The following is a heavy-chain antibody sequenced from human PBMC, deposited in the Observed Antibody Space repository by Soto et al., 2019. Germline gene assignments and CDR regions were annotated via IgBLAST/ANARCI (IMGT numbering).Heavy chain of an antibody. J-gene: IGHJ4*02. D-gene: IGHD3-16*01. CDR2: IYYSGST. Sequence: QVQLQESGPGLVKPSQTLSLTCTVSGGSISSGDYYWSWIRQPPGKGLEWIGYIYYSGSTYYNPSLKSRVTISVDTSNNQFSLKLSSVTAADTAVYYCARGGGRIMITFGGVMDWCQGTLVTVSS. CDR1: GGSISSGDYY. V-gene: IGHV4-30-4*01. CDR3: ARGGGRIMITFGGVMD.